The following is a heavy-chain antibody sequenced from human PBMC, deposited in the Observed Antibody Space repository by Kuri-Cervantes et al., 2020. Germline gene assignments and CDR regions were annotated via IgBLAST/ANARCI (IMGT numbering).Heavy chain of an antibody. D-gene: IGHD3-10*01. CDR3: ARVTLVRGVVNRGLDL. CDR2: ISSSSSYI. V-gene: IGHV3-21*01. J-gene: IGHJ5*02. Sequence: GESLKISCAASGFTFSYYNMNWVRQAPGKGLEWVSSISSSSSYIYYADSVKGRFTIPRDNAKNSLYLQMNSLRVEDTAVYYCARVTLVRGVVNRGLDLWGQGTLVTVSS. CDR1: GFTFSYYN.